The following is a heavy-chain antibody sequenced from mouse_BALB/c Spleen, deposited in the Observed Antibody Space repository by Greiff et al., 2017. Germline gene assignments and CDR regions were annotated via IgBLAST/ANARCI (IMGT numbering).Heavy chain of an antibody. D-gene: IGHD2-3*01. CDR3: TGDYDGYWYFDV. J-gene: IGHJ1*01. CDR2: IYPGNSDT. CDR1: GYSFTSYW. Sequence: EVQLQQSGTVLARPGASVKMSCKASGYSFTSYWMHWVKQRPGQGLEWIGAIYPGNSDTSYNQKFKGKAKLTAVTSASTAYMELSSLTNEDSAVYYCTGDYDGYWYFDVWGAGTTVTVSS. V-gene: IGHV1-5*01.